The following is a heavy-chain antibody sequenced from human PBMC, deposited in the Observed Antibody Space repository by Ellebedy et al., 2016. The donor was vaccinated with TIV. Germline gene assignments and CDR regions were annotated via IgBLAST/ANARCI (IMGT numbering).Heavy chain of an antibody. CDR1: GFTFSFYW. Sequence: PGGSLRLSCAGSGFTFSFYWMSWVRQAPGKGLEWVSVIYSGGSTYYADSVKGRFTISRDNSKNTVYLQMNSLRAEDTAVYYCARGVLSGYWGQGTLVTVSS. CDR2: IYSGGST. CDR3: ARGVLSGY. D-gene: IGHD2/OR15-2a*01. J-gene: IGHJ4*02. V-gene: IGHV3-53*01.